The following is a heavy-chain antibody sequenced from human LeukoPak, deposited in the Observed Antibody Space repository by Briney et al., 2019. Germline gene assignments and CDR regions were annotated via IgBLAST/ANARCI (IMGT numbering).Heavy chain of an antibody. CDR3: AKGDKVWFGELLAFGTFDY. CDR1: GFTFSSYA. Sequence: GGSLRLSCAASGFTFSSYAMSWVRRAPGKGLEWVSAISGSGGSTYYADSVKGRFTISRDNSKNTLYLQMNSLRAEDTAVYYCAKGDKVWFGELLAFGTFDYWGQGTLVTVSS. D-gene: IGHD3-10*01. V-gene: IGHV3-23*01. CDR2: ISGSGGST. J-gene: IGHJ4*02.